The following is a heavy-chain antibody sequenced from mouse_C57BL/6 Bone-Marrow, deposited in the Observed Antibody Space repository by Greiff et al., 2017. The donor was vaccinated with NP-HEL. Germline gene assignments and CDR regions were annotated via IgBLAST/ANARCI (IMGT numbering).Heavy chain of an antibody. J-gene: IGHJ4*01. CDR3: ASIYYDYDDAMDY. V-gene: IGHV5-12*01. D-gene: IGHD2-4*01. CDR1: GFTFSDYY. Sequence: EVKLMESGGGLVQPGGSLKLSCAASGFTFSDYYMYWVCQTPEKRLEWVAYISNGGGSTYYPDTVKGRFTISRDNAKKTLYLQMSRLKSEDTAMYYCASIYYDYDDAMDYWGQGPSVTFSS. CDR2: ISNGGGST.